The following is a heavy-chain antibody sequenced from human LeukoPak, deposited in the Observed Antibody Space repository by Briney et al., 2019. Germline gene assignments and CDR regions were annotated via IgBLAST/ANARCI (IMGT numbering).Heavy chain of an antibody. V-gene: IGHV4-39*07. D-gene: IGHD5-18*01. CDR3: AREGDTANDGGFDY. J-gene: IGHJ4*02. CDR1: GGSISSSGYY. Sequence: PSETLSLTCTVSGGSISSSGYYWGWIRQPPGKGLEWIGSMYYSGSTYYNPSLKSRVTISVDTSKNHFSLKLSSVTAADTAVYYCAREGDTANDGGFDYWGQGTLVTVSS. CDR2: MYYSGST.